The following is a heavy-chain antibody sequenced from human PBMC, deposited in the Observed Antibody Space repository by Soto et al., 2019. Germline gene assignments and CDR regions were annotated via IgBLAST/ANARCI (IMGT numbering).Heavy chain of an antibody. CDR3: ARGIYCSGGSCYPGVCYYFDY. Sequence: QVQLVESGGGVVQPGRSLRLSCAASGFTFSSYGMHWVRQAPGKGLEWVAVIWNDGSNKYYADSVKGRFTISRDNSKNTLYLPMNSLNAEDTAVYYCARGIYCSGGSCYPGVCYYFDYWGQGTLVTVSS. V-gene: IGHV3-33*01. J-gene: IGHJ4*02. CDR2: IWNDGSNK. D-gene: IGHD2-15*01. CDR1: GFTFSSYG.